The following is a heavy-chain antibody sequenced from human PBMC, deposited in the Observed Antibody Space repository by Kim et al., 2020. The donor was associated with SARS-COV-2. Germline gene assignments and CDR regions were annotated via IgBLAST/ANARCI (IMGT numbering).Heavy chain of an antibody. D-gene: IGHD2-15*01. CDR3: ARYQIPLKDLVVVAATGGYYFDY. V-gene: IGHV1-18*04. CDR1: GYTFTSYG. CDR2: ISAYNGNT. Sequence: ASVKVSCKASGYTFTSYGISWVRQAPGQGLEWMGWISAYNGNTNYAQKLQGRVTMTTDTSTSTAYMELRSLRSDDTAVYYCARYQIPLKDLVVVAATGGYYFDYWGQGTLVTVSS. J-gene: IGHJ4*02.